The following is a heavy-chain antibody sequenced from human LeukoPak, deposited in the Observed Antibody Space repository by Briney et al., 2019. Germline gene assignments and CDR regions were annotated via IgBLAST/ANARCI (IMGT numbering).Heavy chain of an antibody. CDR2: ISGSGVRT. J-gene: IGHJ3*01. D-gene: IGHD1-26*01. CDR1: GFTFSSYG. CDR3: AKGSREWELLDAFDF. Sequence: GGSLRLSCAASGFTFSSYGMTWVRQAPGKGLEWVSGISGSGVRTDYADSVKGRFTISRDNAKNTLYLQMNGLGVEDTAVYYCAKGSREWELLDAFDFWGQGTMVTVSS. V-gene: IGHV3-23*01.